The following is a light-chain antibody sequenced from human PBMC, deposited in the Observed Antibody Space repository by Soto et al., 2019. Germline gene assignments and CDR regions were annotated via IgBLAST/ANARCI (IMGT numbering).Light chain of an antibody. CDR3: SSYTIDNSVV. J-gene: IGLJ2*01. CDR1: TSNIGSKT. V-gene: IGLV1-44*01. CDR2: NNN. Sequence: QSVLTQPPSASGTPGQRVTISCSGSTSNIGSKTVSWYQQLPGSAPRVLIYNNNERPSGVPDRFSGSKSGNTASLSISGLQAEDEADYYCSSYTIDNSVVFGGGTKLTVL.